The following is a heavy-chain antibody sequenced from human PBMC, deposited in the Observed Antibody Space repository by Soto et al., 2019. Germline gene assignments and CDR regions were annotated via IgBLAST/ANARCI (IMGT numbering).Heavy chain of an antibody. D-gene: IGHD2-15*01. V-gene: IGHV1-69*06. CDR2: IIPIFDSP. J-gene: IGHJ6*02. CDR1: GGTFNNFA. CDR3: ARGTYCRGIGCYGGYYSYYDMDV. Sequence: QVQLVQSGAEVKKPGSSVKVSCKASGGTFNNFAINWVRLAPGQGLEWMGGIIPIFDSPNYAQKFKDRVTITADKSKTTAYMELISLTSDDTAIYYCARGTYCRGIGCYGGYYSYYDMDVWGQGTTVSVSS.